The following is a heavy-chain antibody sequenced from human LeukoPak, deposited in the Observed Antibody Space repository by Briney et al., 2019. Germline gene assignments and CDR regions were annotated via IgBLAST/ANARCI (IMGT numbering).Heavy chain of an antibody. D-gene: IGHD2-2*01. Sequence: PSETLSLTCAVYGGSFSGYYWSWIRQPPGKGLEWIGEINHSGSTNYNPSLKSRVTISVDTSKNQFSLKLSSVTAADTAVYYCARAGYCSSTSCPSRLYYYGMDVWGQGTTVTVSS. CDR3: ARAGYCSSTSCPSRLYYYGMDV. J-gene: IGHJ6*02. V-gene: IGHV4-34*01. CDR2: INHSGST. CDR1: GGSFSGYY.